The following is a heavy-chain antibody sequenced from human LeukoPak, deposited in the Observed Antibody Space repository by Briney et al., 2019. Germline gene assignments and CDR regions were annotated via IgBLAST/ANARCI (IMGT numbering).Heavy chain of an antibody. CDR3: TSALTGEGWLSKWDPFDY. Sequence: GGSLGFSCAVSGFTFSDYYMSWIRQAPGKGLEWVSYISSSGSTIYYADSVKGRFTISRDNAKNSLYLQMNSLRAEDTAVYYCTSALTGEGWLSKWDPFDYWGQGTLVTVSS. V-gene: IGHV3-11*01. D-gene: IGHD1-26*01. J-gene: IGHJ4*02. CDR2: ISSSGSTI. CDR1: GFTFSDYY.